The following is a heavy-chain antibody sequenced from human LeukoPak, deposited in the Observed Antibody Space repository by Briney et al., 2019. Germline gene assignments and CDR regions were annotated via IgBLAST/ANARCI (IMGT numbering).Heavy chain of an antibody. CDR1: GYMFIAYA. J-gene: IGHJ4*02. V-gene: IGHV1-2*02. Sequence: ASVKVSCKTSGYMFIAYAIHWVRQAPGQGLEWMGWINPNSGGTNYAQKSQGRVTMTRDTSTRTVYMELSRLTPDDTAVYYCARDPLVGTTTEFDYWGQGTLVTVSS. CDR2: INPNSGGT. CDR3: ARDPLVGTTTEFDY. D-gene: IGHD1-26*01.